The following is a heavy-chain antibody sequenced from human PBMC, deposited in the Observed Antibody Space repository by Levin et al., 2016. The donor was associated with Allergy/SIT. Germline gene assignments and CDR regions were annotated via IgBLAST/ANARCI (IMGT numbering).Heavy chain of an antibody. Sequence: SETLSLTCTVSGGSISSSSYYWGWIRQPPGKGLEWIGSIYYSGSTYYNPSLKSRVTISVDTSKNQFSLKLSSVTAADTAVYYCARHRRAAARHFDYWGQGTLVTVSS. J-gene: IGHJ4*02. CDR1: GGSISSSSYY. CDR3: ARHRRAAARHFDY. CDR2: IYYSGST. D-gene: IGHD2-2*01. V-gene: IGHV4-39*01.